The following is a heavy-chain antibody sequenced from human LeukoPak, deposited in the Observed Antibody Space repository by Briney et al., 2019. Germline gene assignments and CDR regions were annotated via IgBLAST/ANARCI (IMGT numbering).Heavy chain of an antibody. CDR2: IRGDGGDT. CDR1: GFTLSHNW. V-gene: IGHV3-74*01. J-gene: IGHJ4*02. Sequence: GGSLRLSCVASGFTLSHNWMHWVRQGPGKGLEWVSRIRGDGGDTGYADSVKGRFTISRDNSKNTLYLQMNSLRAEDTAVYYCAKDAYYYDSTGYYDGGSFDYWGQGTLVTVSS. CDR3: AKDAYYYDSTGYYDGGSFDY. D-gene: IGHD3-22*01.